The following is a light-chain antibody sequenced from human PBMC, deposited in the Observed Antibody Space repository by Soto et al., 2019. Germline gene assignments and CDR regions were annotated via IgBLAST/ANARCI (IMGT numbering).Light chain of an antibody. CDR2: AAS. CDR1: QSIASTF. Sequence: ENVLTQSPGTLSSSPGERATLSCRASQSIASTFLAWYQQKPGQAPRLLIYAASSRATGIPDRFSGSGSGTDFPLTINRLEPEDFAVYYCQQYDKSRYTFGQGTKLEIK. J-gene: IGKJ2*01. CDR3: QQYDKSRYT. V-gene: IGKV3-20*01.